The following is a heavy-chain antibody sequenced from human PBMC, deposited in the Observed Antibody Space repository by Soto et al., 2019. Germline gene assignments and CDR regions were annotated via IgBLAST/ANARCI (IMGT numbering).Heavy chain of an antibody. CDR2: ISAYNGNT. J-gene: IGHJ3*02. V-gene: IGHV1-18*04. D-gene: IGHD3-22*01. Sequence: ASVKVSCKASGYTFTSYGISWVRQAPGQGLEWMGWISAYNGNTNYAQKLQGRVTMTTDTSTSTAYMELRGLRSDDTAVYYCARGRGYYYDSSGQTHAFDIWGQGTMVTVSS. CDR1: GYTFTSYG. CDR3: ARGRGYYYDSSGQTHAFDI.